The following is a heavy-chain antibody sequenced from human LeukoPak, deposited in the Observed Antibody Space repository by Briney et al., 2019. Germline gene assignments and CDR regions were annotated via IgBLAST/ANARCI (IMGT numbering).Heavy chain of an antibody. CDR2: TYYRSKWYN. Sequence: SQTLSLTCAISGDSVSNNRPAWNWIRQSPSRGLEWPGRTYYRSKWYNDYAASVKSRITINPDTSKNQFSLQLNSVTPEDTAVYFCAGEQGWGRLGYWGQGTLVTVSS. CDR1: GDSVSNNRPA. CDR3: AGEQGWGRLGY. V-gene: IGHV6-1*01. D-gene: IGHD7-27*01. J-gene: IGHJ4*02.